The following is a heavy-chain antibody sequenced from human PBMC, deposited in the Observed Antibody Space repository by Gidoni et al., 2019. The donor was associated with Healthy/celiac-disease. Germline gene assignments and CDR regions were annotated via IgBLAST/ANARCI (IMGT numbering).Heavy chain of an antibody. D-gene: IGHD1-1*01. Sequence: EVQLVESGGGLVKPGGSLRLSCAASGFTFSSYSMNWVRQAPGKGLELVSSISSSSSYIYYADSVKGRFTISRDNAKNSLYLQMNSLRAEDTAVYYCARDRNSGIWTFWYFDLWGRGTLVTVSS. CDR2: ISSSSSYI. CDR3: ARDRNSGIWTFWYFDL. V-gene: IGHV3-21*01. J-gene: IGHJ2*01. CDR1: GFTFSSYS.